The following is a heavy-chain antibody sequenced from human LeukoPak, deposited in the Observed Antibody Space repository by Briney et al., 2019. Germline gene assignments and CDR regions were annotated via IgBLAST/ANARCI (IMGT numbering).Heavy chain of an antibody. CDR1: GFTFSSYW. D-gene: IGHD2-15*01. V-gene: IGHV3-7*01. Sequence: SGGSLRLSCAASGFTFSSYWMSWVRQAPGKGLEWVANIKQDGSEKYYVDSVKGRFTISRDNAKNSLFLQMNSLRAEDTAVYYCASVACSAVTCFGFLFFDYWGQGTLATVSS. J-gene: IGHJ4*02. CDR3: ASVACSAVTCFGFLFFDY. CDR2: IKQDGSEK.